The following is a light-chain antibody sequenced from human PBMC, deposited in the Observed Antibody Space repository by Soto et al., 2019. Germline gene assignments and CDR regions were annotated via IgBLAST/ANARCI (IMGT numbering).Light chain of an antibody. CDR2: ENN. CDR3: GTWDSSLSALYV. Sequence: QTVVTQPPSVSAAPGQKVTISCSGSSSNIGNNYVSWYQQLPGTAPKLLIYENNKRPSGITDRFSGSKSGTSATLGITGLQTGDEADYYCGTWDSSLSALYVVGTGTKLTVL. V-gene: IGLV1-51*02. J-gene: IGLJ1*01. CDR1: SSNIGNNY.